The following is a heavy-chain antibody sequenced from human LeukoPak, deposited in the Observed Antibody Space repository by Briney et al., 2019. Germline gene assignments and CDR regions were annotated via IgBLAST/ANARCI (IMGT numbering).Heavy chain of an antibody. CDR2: ISSGSNYI. J-gene: IGHJ4*02. Sequence: TGGSLRLSCAASGFSFSSYSINWIRQTPGKGLEWVSSISSGSNYIYYADSVKGRFIISRDNAENSLHLQMNSLRAEDTAVYYCARDGWPGSSYYRPFDYWGQGTLVTVSS. CDR3: ARDGWPGSSYYRPFDY. V-gene: IGHV3-21*01. D-gene: IGHD3-10*01. CDR1: GFSFSSYS.